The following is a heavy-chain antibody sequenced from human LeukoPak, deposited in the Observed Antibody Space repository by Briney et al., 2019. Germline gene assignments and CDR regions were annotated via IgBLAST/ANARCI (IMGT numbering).Heavy chain of an antibody. CDR3: AKAHCSPTSCSRIDY. Sequence: RGSLRLSCAASGFTFSTCAMGWVRQAPGKGLGWVSAISGSGGSTFYADSVKGRFTISRDNSKNTVYLQMSGLRAEDTAFYCAKAHCSPTSCSRIDYGGQGCLVTVSS. CDR1: GFTFSTCA. D-gene: IGHD2-2*01. CDR2: ISGSGGST. V-gene: IGHV3-23*01. J-gene: IGHJ4*02.